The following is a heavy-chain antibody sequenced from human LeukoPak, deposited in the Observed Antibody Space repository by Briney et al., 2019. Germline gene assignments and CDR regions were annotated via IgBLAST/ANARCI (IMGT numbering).Heavy chain of an antibody. D-gene: IGHD3-9*01. CDR3: AGGTGFIIKD. CDR2: VKQDGSEK. Sequence: GGSLRLSCAASGFTFSLYWMNWVRRAPGKGLEWVANVKQDGSEKNYVDSVKGRFTISRDNAKNSLYLQMNNLRVEDTAMYYCAGGTGFIIKDWGQGTLVTVSS. CDR1: GFTFSLYW. V-gene: IGHV3-7*03. J-gene: IGHJ4*02.